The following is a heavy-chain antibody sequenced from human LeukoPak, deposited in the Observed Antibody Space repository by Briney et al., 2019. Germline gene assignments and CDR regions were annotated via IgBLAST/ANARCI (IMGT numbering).Heavy chain of an antibody. D-gene: IGHD3-22*01. CDR1: GXTFSRYA. V-gene: IGHV3-23*01. CDR3: ARGMSATSGYLELEY. CDR2: ISGSGGNT. J-gene: IGHJ4*02. Sequence: GGSLRLSCAASGXTFSRYAVSWVRQSPGKGLEWVSAISGSGGNTYSADSVKGRCTISRDNSLQTLFLHMNSLRAEDTAVYYCARGMSATSGYLELEYWGQGALVTVST.